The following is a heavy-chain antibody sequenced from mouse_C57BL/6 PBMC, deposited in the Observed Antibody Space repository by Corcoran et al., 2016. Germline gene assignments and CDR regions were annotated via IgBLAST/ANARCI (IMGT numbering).Heavy chain of an antibody. D-gene: IGHD2-5*01. CDR2: INPNNGGT. CDR1: GYTFTDYN. Sequence: EVQLQQSGPELVKPGASVKMSCKASGYTFTDYNMHWVKQSHGKSLEWIGYINPNNGGTSYNQKFKGKATLTVNKSSSTAYMELRSLTSEDSAVYYCARASNPHYYAMDYWGQGTSVTVSS. J-gene: IGHJ4*01. V-gene: IGHV1-22*01. CDR3: ARASNPHYYAMDY.